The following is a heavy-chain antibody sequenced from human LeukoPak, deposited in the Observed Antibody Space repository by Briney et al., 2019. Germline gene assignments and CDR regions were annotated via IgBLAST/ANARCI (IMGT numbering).Heavy chain of an antibody. CDR2: IYHSRST. J-gene: IGHJ6*02. Sequence: SETLSLTCAVSGGSISSRGNSWCSIPQPPGKGLEWIGYIYHSRSTYYNPSLKSRVTISVDSSANQFSLKLSSATAADTAAYYCARTGIGAWAPESYGMDVWGQGTTVTVSS. V-gene: IGHV4-30-2*01. CDR1: GGSISSRGNS. CDR3: ARTGIGAWAPESYGMDV. D-gene: IGHD3-16*01.